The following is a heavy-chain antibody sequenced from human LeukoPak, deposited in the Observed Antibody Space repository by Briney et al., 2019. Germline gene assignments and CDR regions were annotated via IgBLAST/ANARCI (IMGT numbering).Heavy chain of an antibody. CDR1: GGSISSYY. Sequence: SETLSRTCTVSGGSISSYYWSWIRQPPGKGLEWIGYIYSSGSTNYNPSLKTRVTIQVDTSKKQLPLKLSSVTAADTAVYYCARQGRGNWFDPWGQGTLVTVSS. CDR2: IYSSGST. J-gene: IGHJ5*02. CDR3: ARQGRGNWFDP. V-gene: IGHV4-4*09.